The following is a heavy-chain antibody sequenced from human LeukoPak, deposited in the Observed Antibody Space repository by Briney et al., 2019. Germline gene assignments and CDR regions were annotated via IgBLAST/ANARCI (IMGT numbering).Heavy chain of an antibody. CDR3: ARQTTSRWYFDY. V-gene: IGHV5-51*01. CDR2: IYPGDSDT. J-gene: IGHJ4*02. D-gene: IGHD1-1*01. CDR1: GYRFASYW. Sequence: GESLQISCKGSGYRFASYWIGWVRQMPGKGLEWMGIIYPGDSDTRYSPSFQGQVTISADKSISTAYLQWSSLKASDTAIYYCARQTTSRWYFDYWGQGTLVTVSS.